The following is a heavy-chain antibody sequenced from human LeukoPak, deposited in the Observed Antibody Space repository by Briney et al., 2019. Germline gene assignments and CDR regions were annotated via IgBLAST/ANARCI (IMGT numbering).Heavy chain of an antibody. CDR1: GGSISSSSYY. Sequence: SETLSLTCTVSGGSISSSSYYWGWIRQPPGKGLEWIGSIYYSGSTYYNPSLKSRVTISVDTSKNQFSLKLSSVTAADTAVYYCARHAGPDYVWGSYRYFGSAYYGMDVWGQGTTVTVSS. CDR2: IYYSGST. J-gene: IGHJ6*02. D-gene: IGHD3-16*02. CDR3: ARHAGPDYVWGSYRYFGSAYYGMDV. V-gene: IGHV4-39*01.